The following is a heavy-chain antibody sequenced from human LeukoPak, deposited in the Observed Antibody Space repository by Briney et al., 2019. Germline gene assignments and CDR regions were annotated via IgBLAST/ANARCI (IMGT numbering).Heavy chain of an antibody. J-gene: IGHJ4*02. CDR3: ATKETSVSRGGYFDS. D-gene: IGHD4-17*01. CDR2: IWYDGSNK. V-gene: IGHV3-33*01. Sequence: QPGGSLRLSCAASGFTLSNYGMHGVRQAPGKGLEWVAVIWYDGSNKHDADSVKGRFTISRDDFKTALYLKMNSLRPGDRAVYYCATKETSVSRGGYFDSWGQGTLVSVSS. CDR1: GFTLSNYG.